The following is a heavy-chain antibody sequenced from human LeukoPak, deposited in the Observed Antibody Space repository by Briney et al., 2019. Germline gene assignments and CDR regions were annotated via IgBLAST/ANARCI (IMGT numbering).Heavy chain of an antibody. Sequence: GGSLRLSCAASGFTFSSYAMSWVRQAPGKGLEWGSSISTYGGSTYYADSVKGRFTISRDKSKNMLYLQMNSLRAEDTALYYCAKDHYDSGNWIFGYCGQGTLVTVSS. CDR2: ISTYGGST. CDR1: GFTFSSYA. CDR3: AKDHYDSGNWIFGY. V-gene: IGHV3-23*01. D-gene: IGHD3-22*01. J-gene: IGHJ4*02.